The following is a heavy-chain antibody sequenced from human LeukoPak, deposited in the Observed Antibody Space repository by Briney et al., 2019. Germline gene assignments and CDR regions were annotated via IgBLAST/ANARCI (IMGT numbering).Heavy chain of an antibody. CDR1: GGSVNSYF. D-gene: IGHD2-15*01. CDR3: AREPGYCSGGSCYGGWFDP. CDR2: IYYSGST. V-gene: IGHV4-59*02. J-gene: IGHJ5*02. Sequence: SETLSLTCTVSGGSVNSYFWSWIRQPPGKGLEWIGYIYYSGSTNYNPSLRSRVTMSVDTSKNQFSLNLSSVTAADTAVYYCAREPGYCSGGSCYGGWFDPWGQGTLVTVSS.